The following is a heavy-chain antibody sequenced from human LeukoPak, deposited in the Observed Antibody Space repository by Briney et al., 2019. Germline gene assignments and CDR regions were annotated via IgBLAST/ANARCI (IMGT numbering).Heavy chain of an antibody. CDR3: AKGGGIQLWLQYYFDH. Sequence: GGSLRLSCAASGFIFDDHVMHWVRQAPGKGLEWVSSINWNGHKIGYADSVKGRFTISRDNAKNSLYLQMNSLGPEDTALYYRAKGGGIQLWLQYYFDHWGQGTLVTVSS. CDR1: GFIFDDHV. J-gene: IGHJ4*02. D-gene: IGHD2-21*01. V-gene: IGHV3-9*01. CDR2: INWNGHKI.